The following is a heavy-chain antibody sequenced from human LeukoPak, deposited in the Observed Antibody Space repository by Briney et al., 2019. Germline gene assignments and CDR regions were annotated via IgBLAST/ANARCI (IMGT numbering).Heavy chain of an antibody. CDR2: ISAYNGNT. Sequence: ASVKVSCKASGYTFTSYGISWVRQAPGQGFEWMGWISAYNGNTNYAQKLQGRVTMTTDTSTSTAYMELRSLRSDDTAVYYCARARGQQLVYYYYYYMDVWGKGTTVTVSS. D-gene: IGHD6-13*01. CDR1: GYTFTSYG. V-gene: IGHV1-18*01. CDR3: ARARGQQLVYYYYYYMDV. J-gene: IGHJ6*03.